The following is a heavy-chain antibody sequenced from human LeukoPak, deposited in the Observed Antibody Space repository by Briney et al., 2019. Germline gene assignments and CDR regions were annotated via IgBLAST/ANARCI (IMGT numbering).Heavy chain of an antibody. CDR1: GFTFSSYA. CDR2: ISGSGGST. CDR3: AKDRGLVGATPSNFDY. V-gene: IGHV3-23*01. D-gene: IGHD1-26*01. J-gene: IGHJ4*02. Sequence: GGSLRLSCAASGFTFSSYAMSWVRQAPEKGLEWVSAISGSGGSTYYADSVKGRFTISRDISKSTLYLQMNSLRAEDTAVYYCAKDRGLVGATPSNFDYWGQGTLVTVSS.